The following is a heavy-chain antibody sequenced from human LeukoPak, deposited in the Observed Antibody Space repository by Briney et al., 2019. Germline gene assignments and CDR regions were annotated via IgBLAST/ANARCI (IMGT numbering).Heavy chain of an antibody. J-gene: IGHJ4*02. V-gene: IGHV3-30*02. CDR1: GFTFSNYG. CDR2: IRYDESNK. Sequence: GGSLRLSCAASGFTFSNYGMHWVRQAPGKGLEWVAFIRYDESNKNYADSVKGRFTSSRDNSKNTLYLQMNSLRAEDTAVYYCAKSCGGGSCYTDYWGQGTLVTVSS. CDR3: AKSCGGGSCYTDY. D-gene: IGHD2-15*01.